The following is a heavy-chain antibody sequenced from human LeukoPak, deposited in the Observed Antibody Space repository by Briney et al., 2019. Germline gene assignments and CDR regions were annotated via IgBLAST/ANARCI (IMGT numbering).Heavy chain of an antibody. CDR3: ARTYYDSGGNWFDP. D-gene: IGHD3-22*01. CDR2: IYYSGST. J-gene: IGHJ5*02. V-gene: IGHV4-59*01. Sequence: PSETLSLTCSVSGGSISSYYWRWIRQPPGKGLEWIAYIYYSGSTNYNPSLKSVVTISVDTSKNKLSLKVSSVTAADTAVYYCARTYYDSGGNWFDPWGQGTLVTVFS. CDR1: GGSISSYY.